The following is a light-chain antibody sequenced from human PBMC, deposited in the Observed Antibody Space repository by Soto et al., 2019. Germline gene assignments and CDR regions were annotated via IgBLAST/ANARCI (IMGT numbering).Light chain of an antibody. J-gene: IGLJ2*01. CDR2: DNN. CDR1: NSNIGNNY. CDR3: GTWDSSLSAGQVV. V-gene: IGLV1-51*01. Sequence: QSVLTQPPSVSAAPGQTVTISCSGSNSNIGNNYVSWYQQLPGTAPKLLIYDNNKRPSGIPDRFSGSKSGTSATLGITGLQTGDEAEYYCGTWDSSLSAGQVVFGGGTKLTVL.